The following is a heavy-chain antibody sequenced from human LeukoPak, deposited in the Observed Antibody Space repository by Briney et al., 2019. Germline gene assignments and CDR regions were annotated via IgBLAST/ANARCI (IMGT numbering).Heavy chain of an antibody. CDR1: GGSISSSSYY. J-gene: IGHJ4*02. CDR2: IYYSGST. CDR3: ARQVTVGSFFDY. Sequence: SETLSLTCTVSGGSISSSSYYWGLIRQPPGKGLEWIGSIYYSGSTYYNPSLKSRVTLSVDTSKNQFSLKLSSVTAADTAVYYCARQVTVGSFFDYWGQGTLVTVSS. V-gene: IGHV4-39*01. D-gene: IGHD2-21*02.